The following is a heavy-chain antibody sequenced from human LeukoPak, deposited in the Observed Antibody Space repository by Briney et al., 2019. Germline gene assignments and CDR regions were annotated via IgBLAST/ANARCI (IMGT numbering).Heavy chain of an antibody. CDR2: INHSGST. J-gene: IGHJ4*02. D-gene: IGHD6-6*01. V-gene: IGHV4-34*01. Sequence: SETLSLTCAVYGGAFCGYYWSWIRQPPGKGLEWIGEINHSGSTHSNPSLKSRVTLSVDTSKNQFSLYLSSLTAADAAVYYCAREGPYIAARPYDYWGQGTLVTVSS. CDR3: AREGPYIAARPYDY. CDR1: GGAFCGYY.